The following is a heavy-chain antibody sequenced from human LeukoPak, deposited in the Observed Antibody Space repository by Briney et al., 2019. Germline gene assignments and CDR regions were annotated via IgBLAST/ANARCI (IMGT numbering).Heavy chain of an antibody. CDR3: ATTRDYFETSGSSGLFAF. J-gene: IGHJ4*02. V-gene: IGHV1-18*01. Sequence: GASVKVSCKTSGYTFINYGISWVRQAPGQGLEWMGWISTYSGNTNYAQKLQDRVTMTTDTSTRTAYMELWSLRSDDTAIYYCATTRDYFETSGSSGLFAFWGQGTLVTVSS. CDR2: ISTYSGNT. CDR1: GYTFINYG. D-gene: IGHD3-22*01.